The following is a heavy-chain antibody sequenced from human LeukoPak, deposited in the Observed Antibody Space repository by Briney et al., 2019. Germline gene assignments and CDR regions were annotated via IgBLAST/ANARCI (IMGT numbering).Heavy chain of an antibody. V-gene: IGHV4-34*01. CDR1: GGSFSDYF. D-gene: IGHD1-26*01. CDR2: IDDGGTT. J-gene: IGHJ3*02. CDR3: SRSSRITGGEWGDAFDI. Sequence: PSETLSLTCTVHGGSFSDYFWSWIRQSPGKGLEWIGEIDDGGTTNYNPSLMSRVTVSMDRSKKQFSLTMKSVTAADTALYYCSRSSRITGGEWGDAFDIWGHGTTVSVSS.